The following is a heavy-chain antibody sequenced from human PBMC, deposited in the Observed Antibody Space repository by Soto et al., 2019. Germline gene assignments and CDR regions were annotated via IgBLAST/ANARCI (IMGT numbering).Heavy chain of an antibody. D-gene: IGHD3-9*01. V-gene: IGHV3-23*01. CDR2: ISGSGGST. Sequence: GGSLRLSCAASGFTFSSYAMSWVRQAPGKGLEWVSAISGSGGSTYYADSVKGRFTISRDNSKNPLYLKMNSLRAEDTAVYYCAKVSGILTGYYTFDYWGQGTLVTVSS. CDR1: GFTFSSYA. CDR3: AKVSGILTGYYTFDY. J-gene: IGHJ4*02.